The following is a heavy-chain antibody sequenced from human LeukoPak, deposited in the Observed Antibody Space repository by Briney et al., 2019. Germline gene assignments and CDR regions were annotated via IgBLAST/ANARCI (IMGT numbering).Heavy chain of an antibody. CDR3: ARVYEFWSDY. CDR1: GYTFTDFA. J-gene: IGHJ4*02. Sequence: ASVKVSCKASGYTFTDFALNWVRQAPGQGLEWMGWINTNTGSPTYARDFTGRFVLSLDTSVNTAYLQISSLKAEDTAIYYCARVYEFWSDYWGQGTLVTVSS. D-gene: IGHD3-3*01. V-gene: IGHV7-4-1*02. CDR2: INTNTGSP.